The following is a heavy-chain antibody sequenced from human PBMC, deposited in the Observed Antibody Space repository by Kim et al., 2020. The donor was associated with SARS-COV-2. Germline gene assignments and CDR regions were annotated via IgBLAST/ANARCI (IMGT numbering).Heavy chain of an antibody. Sequence: GGSLRLSCAASGFSFSTSWMTWVRQAPGKGLEWVANIKEDGSEKYLLGSVKGRFTVSRDNARNSLFLLMNSLRVEDTAMYFCATLEWGRSPTFDYWGRGTLVTVSS. CDR1: GFSFSTSW. CDR3: ATLEWGRSPTFDY. V-gene: IGHV3-7*01. CDR2: IKEDGSEK. J-gene: IGHJ4*02. D-gene: IGHD3-3*01.